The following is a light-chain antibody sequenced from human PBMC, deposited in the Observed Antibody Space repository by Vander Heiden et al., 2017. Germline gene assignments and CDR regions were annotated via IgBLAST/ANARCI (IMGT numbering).Light chain of an antibody. Sequence: NFMLTQPHSVSESPGKTVTISCPRSSGSIASTYVQWYQQRPGSSPTTVIYEDNQRPSGVPDRFSGSIDSSSNSASLTISGLKTEDEADYYCQSYDSSSRWVFGGGTKLTVL. J-gene: IGLJ3*02. CDR1: SGSIASTY. CDR3: QSYDSSSRWV. V-gene: IGLV6-57*01. CDR2: EDN.